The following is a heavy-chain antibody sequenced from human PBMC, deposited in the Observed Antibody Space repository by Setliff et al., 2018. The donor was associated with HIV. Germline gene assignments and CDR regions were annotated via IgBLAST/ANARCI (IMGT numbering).Heavy chain of an antibody. V-gene: IGHV4-61*09. CDR1: GGSISSNSYY. Sequence: SETLSLTCTVSGGSISSNSYYWSWIRQPAGKGLEWIGHIYTNGRTNYNPSLQSRVTISVDTPKNQFSLHLNSVTAADTAVYYCARKEKGGAFDIWGLGTLVTVSS. CDR2: IYTNGRT. CDR3: ARKEKGGAFDI. J-gene: IGHJ3*02.